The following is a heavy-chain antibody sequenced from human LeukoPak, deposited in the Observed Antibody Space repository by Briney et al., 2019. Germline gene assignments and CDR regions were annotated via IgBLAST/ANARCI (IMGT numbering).Heavy chain of an antibody. Sequence: ASVKVSCKASGYTFTSYGISWVRQAPGQGLEWMGRINPNSGGTNYAQKFQGRVTMTRDTSISTAYMELSRLRSDDTAVYYCARDSTVTTYDYWGQGTLVTVSS. CDR1: GYTFTSYG. V-gene: IGHV1-2*06. J-gene: IGHJ4*02. CDR3: ARDSTVTTYDY. CDR2: INPNSGGT. D-gene: IGHD4-17*01.